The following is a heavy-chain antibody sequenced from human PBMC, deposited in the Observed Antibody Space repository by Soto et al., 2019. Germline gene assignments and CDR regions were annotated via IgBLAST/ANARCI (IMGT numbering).Heavy chain of an antibody. J-gene: IGHJ4*02. CDR3: AHTRPGVGGSSWYGGVFDY. CDR2: IYWDDDK. V-gene: IGHV2-5*02. Sequence: QITLKESGPTLVKPTQTLTLTCTFSGFSFTSAGVGVGWIRQPPGKALEWLALIYWDDDKRYSPSLKSRLTIAKDTSKNQVVLTMTNVDPVDTATYYCAHTRPGVGGSSWYGGVFDYWGQGTLVTVSS. CDR1: GFSFTSAGVG. D-gene: IGHD6-13*01.